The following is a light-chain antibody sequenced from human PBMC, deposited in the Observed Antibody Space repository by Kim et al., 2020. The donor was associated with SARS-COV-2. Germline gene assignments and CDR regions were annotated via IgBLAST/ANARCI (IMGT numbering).Light chain of an antibody. CDR1: QSISRADLGWY. CDR3: QQYGSVPRT. V-gene: IGKV3-20*01. Sequence: EIVLTQSPGTLSLSPGERATLSCRASQSISRADLGWYLAWYQQRPGQPPRLIIYGASSRATGISDRFSGSGSGTDFTLTISRLEPEDFAVYYCQQYGSVPRTFGQGTKVDIK. J-gene: IGKJ1*01. CDR2: GAS.